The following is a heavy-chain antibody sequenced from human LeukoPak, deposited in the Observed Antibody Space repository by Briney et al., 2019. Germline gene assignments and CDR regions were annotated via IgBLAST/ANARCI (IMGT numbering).Heavy chain of an antibody. CDR1: GGSFSGYY. J-gene: IGHJ4*02. CDR2: IYYSGST. D-gene: IGHD3-22*01. V-gene: IGHV4-34*01. Sequence: PSEALSLTCAVYGGSFSGYYWSWIRQPPGKGLEWIGYIYYSGSTYYNPSLKSRVTISVDTSKNQFSLKLSSVTAADTAVYYCATLQSSGYDYSDYWGQGILVTVSS. CDR3: ATLQSSGYDYSDY.